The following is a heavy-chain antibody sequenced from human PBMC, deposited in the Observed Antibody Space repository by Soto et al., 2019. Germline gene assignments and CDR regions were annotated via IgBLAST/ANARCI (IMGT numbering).Heavy chain of an antibody. Sequence: VASVKVSCKASGGTFSSYAISWVRQAPGQGLEWMGGIIPIFGTANYAQKFQGRVTITADESTSTAYMELSSLRSEDTAVYYCARDPPRVGAQWGQGTLVTVSS. CDR2: IIPIFGTA. V-gene: IGHV1-69*13. J-gene: IGHJ4*02. CDR1: GGTFSSYA. CDR3: ARDPPRVGAQ. D-gene: IGHD1-26*01.